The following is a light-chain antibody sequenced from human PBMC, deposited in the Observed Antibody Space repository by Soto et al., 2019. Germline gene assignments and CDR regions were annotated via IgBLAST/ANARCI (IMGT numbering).Light chain of an antibody. CDR2: WDS. J-gene: IGKJ4*01. V-gene: IGKV4-1*01. CDR1: KSVLYSLNNRNY. CDR3: QQYLKVPLT. Sequence: SCWSSKSVLYSLNNRNYLAWYKQKPGQPPKLLIYWDSSRESGVPDRFSGSGSGTDFTLTICSLQAEDGSVYFCQQYLKVPLTCGGGTKVGIK.